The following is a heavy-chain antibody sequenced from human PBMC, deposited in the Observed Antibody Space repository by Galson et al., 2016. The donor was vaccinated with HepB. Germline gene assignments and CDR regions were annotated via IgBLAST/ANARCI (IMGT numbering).Heavy chain of an antibody. CDR2: INQDGSKK. Sequence: SLRLSCATSGFPFNLYWMSWVRQAPGKGLEWVANINQDGSKKYYVDSVKGRFTISRDNAKNSLFLQMNSLSAEDTAMCHCARERWTATGYYFDYWGQGTLVTVSS. J-gene: IGHJ4*02. CDR3: ARERWTATGYYFDY. D-gene: IGHD2-15*01. CDR1: GFPFNLYW. V-gene: IGHV3-7*03.